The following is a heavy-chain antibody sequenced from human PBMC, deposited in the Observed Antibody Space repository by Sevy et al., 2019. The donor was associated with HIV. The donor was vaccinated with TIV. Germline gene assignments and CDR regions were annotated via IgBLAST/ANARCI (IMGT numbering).Heavy chain of an antibody. CDR3: ATHTGIAAAGRVFDY. D-gene: IGHD6-13*01. J-gene: IGHJ4*02. Sequence: GGSLRLSCVASGFTFSDHYMEWVRQAPGKGLEWVGRTENKADGYTTEYAASVKGRFTISRDESKNSLYLQMNSLKTEDTAVYYCATHTGIAAAGRVFDYWGQGTLVTVSS. CDR2: TENKADGYTT. V-gene: IGHV3-72*01. CDR1: GFTFSDHY.